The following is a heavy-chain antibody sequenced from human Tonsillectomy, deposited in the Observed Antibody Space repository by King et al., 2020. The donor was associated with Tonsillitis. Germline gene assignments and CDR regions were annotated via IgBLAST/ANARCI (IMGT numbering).Heavy chain of an antibody. J-gene: IGHJ1*01. CDR3: AKAFYKTDGGEVVVF. V-gene: IGHV3-30*18. CDR1: GFTFNNYA. D-gene: IGHD3-10*01. CDR2: VSYDATSR. Sequence: VQLVESGGGVVQPGRSLRLSCAASGFTFNNYAMHWVRQAPGKGLEWVAVVSYDATSREYADSVKGRFTISRDSSKNTLYLQMDSLRVEDTAVYYCAKAFYKTDGGEVVVFWGQGALVTVSP.